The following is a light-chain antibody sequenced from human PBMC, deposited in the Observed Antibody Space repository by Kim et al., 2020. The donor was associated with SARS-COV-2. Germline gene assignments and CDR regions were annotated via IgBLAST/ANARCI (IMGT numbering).Light chain of an antibody. V-gene: IGLV2-14*01. CDR3: SSYTSSTTYV. J-gene: IGLJ1*01. CDR1: SSDVGGYNY. Sequence: QSALTQPASVSGSPGQSITISCTGTSSDVGGYNYVSWYQQHPGNAPKLMIYDVSKRPSAVSNRFSGSKSGNTASLTISGLQAEDEADYYCSSYTSSTTYVFGTGTKVTVL. CDR2: DVS.